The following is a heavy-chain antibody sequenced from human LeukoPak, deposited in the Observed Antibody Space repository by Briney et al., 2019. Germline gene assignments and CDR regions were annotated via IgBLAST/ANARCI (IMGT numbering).Heavy chain of an antibody. Sequence: PGGSLRLSCAASGFTFSSHAMSWVRQAPGKGLEWVSSISTSGVSTNYADSVQGRFTISRDNSKNTLYLEMNSLSPDDTAVYYCARGVEPLAANTLAYWGQGTLVTVSS. CDR3: ARGVEPLAANTLAY. CDR1: GFTFSSHA. CDR2: ISTSGVST. D-gene: IGHD1-14*01. V-gene: IGHV3-23*01. J-gene: IGHJ4*02.